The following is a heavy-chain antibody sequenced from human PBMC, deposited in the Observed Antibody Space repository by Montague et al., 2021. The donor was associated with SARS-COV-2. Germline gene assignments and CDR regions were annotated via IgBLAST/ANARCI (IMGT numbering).Heavy chain of an antibody. CDR2: VHDIESS. Sequence: SETLSLTRTVSGGSISRYFWNWIRQTPGKGLEWMGYVHDIESSIYNPSLQSRITILLDTPKNQLSLRLNAVTAADTAVYYCARVTLGGRDGRTRQYDGLDSWGQGILVTVSS. D-gene: IGHD3-16*01. J-gene: IGHJ4*02. CDR1: GGSISRYF. CDR3: ARVTLGGRDGRTRQYDGLDS. V-gene: IGHV4-59*01.